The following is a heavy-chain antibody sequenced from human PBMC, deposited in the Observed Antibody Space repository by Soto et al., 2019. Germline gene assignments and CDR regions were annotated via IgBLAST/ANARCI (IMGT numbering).Heavy chain of an antibody. D-gene: IGHD2-8*01. J-gene: IGHJ4*02. CDR3: AKCSLSGLRCPFDY. V-gene: IGHV3-30*18. CDR2: LSYDGSQK. CDR1: GFTFSHYG. Sequence: GGSLRLSCAASGFTFSHYGMHWVRQAPGKGLERVAFLSYDGSQKHYTDSVKGRFSISRDNSKNTLYLQMNSLRAEDTAVYYCAKCSLSGLRCPFDYWGLGTLVTVS.